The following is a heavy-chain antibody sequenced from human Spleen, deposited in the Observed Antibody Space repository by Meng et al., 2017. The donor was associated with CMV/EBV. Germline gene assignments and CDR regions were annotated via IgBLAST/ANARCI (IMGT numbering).Heavy chain of an antibody. J-gene: IGHJ6*02. V-gene: IGHV1-2*02. CDR2: INPNTGDT. CDR3: ARAGGRISGTLGLGVDV. CDR1: GYTFTDYY. Sequence: ASVKVSCKASGYTFTDYYVHCVRQAPGQGLEWMGWINPNTGDTFYAQVFQGRVTMTRDTPISTAYMELSGLRSDDTAIYYCARAGGRISGTLGLGVDVWGQGTTVTVSS. D-gene: IGHD1-20*01.